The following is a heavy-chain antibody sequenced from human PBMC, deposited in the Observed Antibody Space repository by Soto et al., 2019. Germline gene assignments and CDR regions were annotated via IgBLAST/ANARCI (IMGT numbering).Heavy chain of an antibody. V-gene: IGHV1-24*01. CDR1: GYTLTELS. J-gene: IGHJ5*02. CDR3: ATGGIGYYDSRVP. CDR2: FDPEDGET. Sequence: ASVKVSCKVSGYTLTELSMHWVRQAPGKGLEWMGGFDPEDGETIYAQKFQGRVTMTEDTSTDTAYMELSSLRSEDTAVYYWATGGIGYYDSRVPWGQGTLVTVSS. D-gene: IGHD3-22*01.